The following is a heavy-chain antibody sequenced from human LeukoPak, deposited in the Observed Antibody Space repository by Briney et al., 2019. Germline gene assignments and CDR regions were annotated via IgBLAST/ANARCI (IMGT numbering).Heavy chain of an antibody. Sequence: GGSLRLSCAASGFTFSSYWMSWVRQAPGKGLEWVSHIKLVGIEKCYVDSVKGRFIISRDNAKNPLNLRMHSLRAEDTDAYYCARFVAAGRIQRGDDVFDIWGQGTMVIVSS. D-gene: IGHD5-18*01. CDR3: ARFVAAGRIQRGDDVFDI. CDR1: GFTFSSYW. V-gene: IGHV3-7*03. J-gene: IGHJ3*02. CDR2: IKLVGIEK.